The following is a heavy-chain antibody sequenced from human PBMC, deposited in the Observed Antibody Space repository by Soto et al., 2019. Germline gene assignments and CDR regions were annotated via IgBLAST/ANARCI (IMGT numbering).Heavy chain of an antibody. J-gene: IGHJ4*02. D-gene: IGHD5-12*01. CDR3: VESRGGNNFDFFD. CDR2: VRGNGDPP. Sequence: GGSLRLSCSASGFTLSSYAMHWVRQAPGKGLEYVSGVRGNGDPPFYADSVKGRFTISRDNSKNTLYLQMSSLSADDTAVYYCVESRGGNNFDFFDWGQGALVTVSS. V-gene: IGHV3-64D*06. CDR1: GFTLSSYA.